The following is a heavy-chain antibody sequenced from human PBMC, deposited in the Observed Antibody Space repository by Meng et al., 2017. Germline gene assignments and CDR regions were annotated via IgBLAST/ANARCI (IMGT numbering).Heavy chain of an antibody. CDR2: IKPDGTMT. V-gene: IGHV3-74*01. CDR1: GFTFRNYW. CDR3: ARSDWFDP. Sequence: EVQSVESGGGLVQSGGSLRLSCTASGFTFRNYWMHWVRQAPGKGLVWVSRIKPDGTMTVYADSVKGRFTISRDNAKNTLYLQMNSLRSDDTAVYYCARSDWFDPWGQGTLVTVSS. J-gene: IGHJ5*02.